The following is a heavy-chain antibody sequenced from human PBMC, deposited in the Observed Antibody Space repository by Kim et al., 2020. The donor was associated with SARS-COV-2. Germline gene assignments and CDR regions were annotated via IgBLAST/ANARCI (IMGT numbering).Heavy chain of an antibody. V-gene: IGHV3-33*01. CDR3: ARDLLVGATSYGMDV. CDR1: GFTFSSYG. CDR2: ICCDGSNK. Sequence: GGSLRLSCAASGFTFSSYGMHWVRQAPGKGLKWVAGICCDGSNKYYADSVKGRFTISRDNSKNTLYLQMNSLRAEDTAVYYCARDLLVGATSYGMDVWGQGTTVTVSS. J-gene: IGHJ6*02. D-gene: IGHD1-26*01.